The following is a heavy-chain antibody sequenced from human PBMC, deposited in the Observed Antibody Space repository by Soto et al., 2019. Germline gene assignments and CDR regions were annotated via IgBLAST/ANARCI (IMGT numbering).Heavy chain of an antibody. D-gene: IGHD2-15*01. CDR1: GFTFSSYE. CDR2: ISSSGSTI. J-gene: IGHJ3*02. CDR3: ARGSSDGKMATPDDAFDI. V-gene: IGHV3-48*03. Sequence: PGGSLRLSCAASGFTFSSYEMNWVRQAPGKGLEWVSYISSSGSTIYYADSVKGRFTISRDNAKNSLYLQMNSLRAEDTAVYDCARGSSDGKMATPDDAFDIWGQGXMLTV.